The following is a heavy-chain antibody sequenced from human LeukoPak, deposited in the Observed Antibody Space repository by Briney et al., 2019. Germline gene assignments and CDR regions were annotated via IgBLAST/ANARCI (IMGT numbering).Heavy chain of an antibody. CDR1: GFTFSSYS. J-gene: IGHJ4*02. CDR3: ASNSVGAGDY. D-gene: IGHD1-26*01. Sequence: GGSLRLSCAASGFTFSSYSMNWVRQAPGKGLEWVSSISSSSSYIYYADSVKGRFTISRDNAKNSLYLQMNSQRAEDTAVYYCASNSVGAGDYWGQGTLVTVSS. V-gene: IGHV3-21*01. CDR2: ISSSSSYI.